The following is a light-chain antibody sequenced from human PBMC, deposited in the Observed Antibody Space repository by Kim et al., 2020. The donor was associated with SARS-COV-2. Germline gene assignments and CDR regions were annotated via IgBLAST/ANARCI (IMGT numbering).Light chain of an antibody. V-gene: IGKV3-11*01. CDR3: QQRDSWPPAVS. CDR1: QSIDTS. CDR2: DTS. J-gene: IGKJ4*01. Sequence: PGERATLSCRASQSIDTSLAWYQHRPGQAPRLLVYDTSIRATGVPDRFSGSGSGTDFTLTISSLEPEDFSTYYCQQRDSWPPAVSFGGGTKVDIK.